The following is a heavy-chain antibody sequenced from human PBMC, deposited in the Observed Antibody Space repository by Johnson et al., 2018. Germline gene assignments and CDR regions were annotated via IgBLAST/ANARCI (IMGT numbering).Heavy chain of an antibody. J-gene: IGHJ1*01. CDR2: IYSGGST. D-gene: IGHD3-22*01. CDR1: GFTVSSNY. V-gene: IGHV3-66*02. Sequence: VQLQESGGGLVQPGGSLRLSCAASGFTVSSNYMSWVRQAPGKGLEWVSVIYSGGSTYYADSVKGRFTISRDNSKNTLYLQMNSLRAEDTAVYYCARGYYDSSGYGYFQHWGQGTLVTVSS. CDR3: ARGYYDSSGYGYFQH.